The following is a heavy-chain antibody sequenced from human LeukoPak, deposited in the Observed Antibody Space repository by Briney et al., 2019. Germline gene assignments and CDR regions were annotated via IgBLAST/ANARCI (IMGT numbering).Heavy chain of an antibody. V-gene: IGHV3-74*01. CDR3: ARRGYDTGTLDY. Sequence: GGSLRLSCAASGFTFSSYWMHWVRQAPGKGLVWVSRINSDGSSTSYADSVKGRFTISGDNAKNTLYLQMLSLRAEDTAVYYCARRGYDTGTLDYWGQGTLVSVSS. CDR2: INSDGSST. D-gene: IGHD3-22*01. J-gene: IGHJ4*02. CDR1: GFTFSSYW.